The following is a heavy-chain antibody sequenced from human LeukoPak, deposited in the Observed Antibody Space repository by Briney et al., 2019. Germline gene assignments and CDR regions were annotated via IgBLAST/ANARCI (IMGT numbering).Heavy chain of an antibody. Sequence: SGGSLRLSCAASGFTFSYYSMSWVRQAPGKGLEWLALTSDDGSAKYYADSVRGRFTISRDNSQNTLYLQMNSLRADETAIYYCARAPGGFHGDYSPIAYWGQGTLVTVSS. J-gene: IGHJ4*02. CDR3: ARAPGGFHGDYSPIAY. CDR1: GFTFSYYS. CDR2: TSDDGSAK. D-gene: IGHD4-17*01. V-gene: IGHV3-30-3*01.